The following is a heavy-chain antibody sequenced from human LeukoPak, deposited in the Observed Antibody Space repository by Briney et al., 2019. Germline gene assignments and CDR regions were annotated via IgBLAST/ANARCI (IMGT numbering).Heavy chain of an antibody. CDR2: IFPSSGEI. Sequence: GGSLRLSCEASGFTFSTFAMIWVRQPPGKGLEWVSSIFPSSGEIHYADSVRGRFTISRDNSKSTLSLQMNSLRAEDTAIYYCATYRQVLLPFESWGQGTLVTVSS. D-gene: IGHD2-8*02. CDR3: ATYRQVLLPFES. V-gene: IGHV3-23*01. J-gene: IGHJ4*02. CDR1: GFTFSTFA.